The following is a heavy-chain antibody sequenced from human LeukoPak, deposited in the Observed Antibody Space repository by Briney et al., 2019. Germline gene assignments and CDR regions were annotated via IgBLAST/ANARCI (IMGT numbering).Heavy chain of an antibody. CDR1: GYTFTSYD. J-gene: IGHJ6*02. CDR2: MNPNSGNT. V-gene: IGHV1-8*01. CDR3: ARWGSSLYNYYFYGMDL. D-gene: IGHD6-13*01. Sequence: ASVKVSCKASGYTFTSYDINWVRQATGQGLEWMGWMNPNSGNTGYAQKFQGRVTMTRNTSISTAYMELSSLRSEDTAVYYCARWGSSLYNYYFYGMDLWGQGTTVTVSS.